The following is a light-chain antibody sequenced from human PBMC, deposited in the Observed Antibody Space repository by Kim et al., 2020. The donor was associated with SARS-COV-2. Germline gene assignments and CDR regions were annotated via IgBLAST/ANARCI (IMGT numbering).Light chain of an antibody. V-gene: IGKV3-20*01. CDR2: GAS. CDR1: QSVSSNY. Sequence: EIVLTQSPGTLSLSPGERATLSCRASQSVSSNYLAWYQQKPGQAPRLLIYGASSRATGIPDRFSGSGSGTDFTLTISRLEPEDFVVFYCQQYDTSPWTFGQGTKVDIK. CDR3: QQYDTSPWT. J-gene: IGKJ1*01.